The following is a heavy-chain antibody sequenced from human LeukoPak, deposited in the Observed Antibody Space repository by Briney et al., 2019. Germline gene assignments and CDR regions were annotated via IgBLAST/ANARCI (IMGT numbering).Heavy chain of an antibody. V-gene: IGHV1-2*04. CDR1: GYTFTGYY. Sequence: GASVKVSCKASGYTFTGYYMHWVRQAPGQGLEWMGWINPNSGGTNYAQKFQGWVTMTRDTSISTAYMELSRLRSDDTAVYYCARAQGGSSSWYYYYMDVWGKGTTVTVSS. J-gene: IGHJ6*03. D-gene: IGHD6-13*01. CDR2: INPNSGGT. CDR3: ARAQGGSSSWYYYYMDV.